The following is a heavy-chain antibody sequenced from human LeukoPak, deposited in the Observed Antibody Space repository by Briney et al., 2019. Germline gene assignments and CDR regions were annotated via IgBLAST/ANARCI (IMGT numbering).Heavy chain of an antibody. CDR1: GFTFSSYA. CDR3: AKLMRDIVVVPAAMPFHY. CDR2: ISGSGGST. D-gene: IGHD2-2*01. J-gene: IGHJ4*02. V-gene: IGHV3-23*01. Sequence: GGSQRLSCAASGFTFSSYAMSWVRQAPGKGLEWVSAISGSGGSTYYADSVKGRFTISRDNSKNTLYLQMNSLRAEDTAVYYCAKLMRDIVVVPAAMPFHYWGQGTLVTVSS.